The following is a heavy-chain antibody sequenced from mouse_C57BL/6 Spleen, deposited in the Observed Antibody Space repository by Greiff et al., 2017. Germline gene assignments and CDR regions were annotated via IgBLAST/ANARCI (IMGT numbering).Heavy chain of an antibody. V-gene: IGHV1-54*01. Sequence: QVQLQQSGAELVRPGTSVKVSCKASGYAFTNYLIEWVKQRPGQGLEWIGVINPGSGGTNYNEKFKGKATLTADKSSSTAYMQLSSLTSEDSAVYFCARFGGYYDAMDYWGQGTSVTVSS. CDR3: ARFGGYYDAMDY. CDR2: INPGSGGT. CDR1: GYAFTNYL. J-gene: IGHJ4*01. D-gene: IGHD2-2*01.